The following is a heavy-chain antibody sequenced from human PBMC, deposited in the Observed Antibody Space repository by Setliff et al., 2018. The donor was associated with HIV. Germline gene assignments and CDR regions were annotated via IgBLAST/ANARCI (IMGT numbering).Heavy chain of an antibody. CDR2: IYHGGST. CDR3: ARSSTPDSSAYYPDY. CDR1: GGSISSNNW. D-gene: IGHD3-22*01. V-gene: IGHV4-4*02. J-gene: IGHJ4*02. Sequence: KPSETLSLTCAVSGGSISSNNWWSWVRQPPGKGLEWIGEIYHGGSTKYNSSLKSRVTISVDKSKNQFSLKLSSVIAADTAVYYCARSSTPDSSAYYPDYWGQGTLVTVSS.